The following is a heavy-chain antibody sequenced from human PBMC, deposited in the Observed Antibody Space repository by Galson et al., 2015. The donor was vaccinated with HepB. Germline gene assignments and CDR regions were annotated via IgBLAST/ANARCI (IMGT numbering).Heavy chain of an antibody. D-gene: IGHD2-15*01. Sequence: SVKVSCKASGYTFTSYGISWVRQAPGQGLEWMGCIRSYNGNTNYAQKLQGRVTMTTDNSTSTGYMELNSLRSDDTAVYYCARYEVQWSVFDPWGQRTLVTVSS. CDR1: GYTFTSYG. CDR3: ARYEVQWSVFDP. J-gene: IGHJ5*02. CDR2: IRSYNGNT. V-gene: IGHV1-18*01.